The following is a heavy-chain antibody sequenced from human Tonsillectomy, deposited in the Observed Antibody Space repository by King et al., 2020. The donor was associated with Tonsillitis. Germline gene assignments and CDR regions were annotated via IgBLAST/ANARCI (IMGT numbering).Heavy chain of an antibody. D-gene: IGHD1-26*01. CDR2: IYPGDSDT. CDR3: ARFGTTLLRPYDAFDI. CDR1: GYTFTNYW. J-gene: IGHJ3*02. V-gene: IGHV5-51*01. Sequence: VQLVESGAEVKKPGASLKISCKGFGYTFTNYWIGWVRQMPGKGLEWMGIIYPGDSDTRYSPSFQGQVTISADKSINTVYLQWSSLKASDTAMYYCARFGTTLLRPYDAFDIWGQGTMVTVSS.